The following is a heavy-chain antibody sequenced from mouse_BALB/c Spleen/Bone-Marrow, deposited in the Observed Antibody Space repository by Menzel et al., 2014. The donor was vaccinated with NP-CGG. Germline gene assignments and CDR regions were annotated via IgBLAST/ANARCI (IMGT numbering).Heavy chain of an antibody. Sequence: RVESGASVKLSCPASGFNIKDTYMHWVKQRPEQGLEWIGRIDPANGNTKYDPKFQGKATITADTSSNTAYLRLGSLTSEDTAVYYCARYYYGTLLDYWGQGTTLTVSS. CDR1: GFNIKDTY. D-gene: IGHD1-1*01. V-gene: IGHV14-3*02. J-gene: IGHJ2*01. CDR3: ARYYYGTLLDY. CDR2: IDPANGNT.